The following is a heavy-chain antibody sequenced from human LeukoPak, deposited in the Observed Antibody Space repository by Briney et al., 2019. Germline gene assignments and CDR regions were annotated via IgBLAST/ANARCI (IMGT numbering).Heavy chain of an antibody. CDR1: GFTFSSYW. D-gene: IGHD4-17*01. CDR3: TRDFGDYSHVFGDY. CDR2: IKQDGSEK. Sequence: PGGSLRLSCAASGFTFSSYWMSWVRQAPEKGLEWVANIKQDGSEKYYVDSVKGRFTISRDNAKNSLYLQMNSLRAEDTAVYYCTRDFGDYSHVFGDYWGQGTLVTVSS. V-gene: IGHV3-7*03. J-gene: IGHJ4*02.